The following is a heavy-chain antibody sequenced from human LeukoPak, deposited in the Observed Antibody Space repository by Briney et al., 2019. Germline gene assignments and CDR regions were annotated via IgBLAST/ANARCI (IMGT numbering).Heavy chain of an antibody. J-gene: IGHJ6*03. D-gene: IGHD2-2*01. Sequence: PGGSLRLSCAASGSTFSDYYMSWIRQAPGKGLEWVSYISSSGSTIYYADSVKGRFTISRDNAKNSLYLQMNSLRAEDTAVYYCARGRHCSSTSCYSNYYYYYYMDVWGKGTTVTVSS. CDR1: GSTFSDYY. V-gene: IGHV3-11*01. CDR2: ISSSGSTI. CDR3: ARGRHCSSTSCYSNYYYYYYMDV.